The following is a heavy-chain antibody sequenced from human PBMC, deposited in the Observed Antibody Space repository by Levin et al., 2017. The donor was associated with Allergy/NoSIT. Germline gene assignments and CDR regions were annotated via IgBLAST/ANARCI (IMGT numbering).Heavy chain of an antibody. D-gene: IGHD3-22*01. CDR3: ARESTSGYPYYFDS. J-gene: IGHJ4*02. Sequence: SQTLSLTCAVSGGSVRNGNWWTWVRQAPGKGLEWIGEISQGGRTDYNPSLEGRVSISVDKWKNQFSLKLSSVTAADTAVYYCARESTSGYPYYFDSWGQGVLVTVSS. V-gene: IGHV4-4*02. CDR2: ISQGGRT. CDR1: GGSVRNGNW.